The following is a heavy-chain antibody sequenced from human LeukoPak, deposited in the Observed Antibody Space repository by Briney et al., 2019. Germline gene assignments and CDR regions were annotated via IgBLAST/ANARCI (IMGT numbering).Heavy chain of an antibody. J-gene: IGHJ6*03. CDR1: GFTFSSYG. Sequence: GGSLRLSCAASGFTFSSYGMHWVRQAPGKGLEWVAFIRYDGSNKYYADSVKGRFTISRDNSKNTLYLQMNSLRAEDTAVYYCAKDVRDKGPLPALMDVWGKGTTVTISS. CDR3: AKDVRDKGPLPALMDV. CDR2: IRYDGSNK. V-gene: IGHV3-30*02. D-gene: IGHD2-15*01.